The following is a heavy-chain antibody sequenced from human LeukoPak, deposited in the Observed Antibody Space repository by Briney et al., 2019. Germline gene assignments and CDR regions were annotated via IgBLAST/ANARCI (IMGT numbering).Heavy chain of an antibody. CDR3: ANLGLDSLDV. CDR2: ISYDGSSR. V-gene: IGHV3-30*04. J-gene: IGHJ6*02. Sequence: GGSLRLSCAASGFSFSNYPMQWVRQAPGKGLEWVATISYDGSSRYSAGSVKGRFTISRDNSKNTLYLQMNSLRAEDTAVYYCANLGLDSLDVWGQGTTVTVSS. D-gene: IGHD3/OR15-3a*01. CDR1: GFSFSNYP.